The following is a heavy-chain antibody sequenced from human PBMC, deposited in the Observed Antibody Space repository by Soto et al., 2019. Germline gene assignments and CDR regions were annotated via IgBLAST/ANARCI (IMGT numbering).Heavy chain of an antibody. J-gene: IGHJ4*02. CDR3: AIQVRDGTSPPYYFDY. V-gene: IGHV3-23*01. D-gene: IGHD1-1*01. Sequence: EVQLLQSGGGLVQPWGSLRLSCAGSGFTFSNYARRWVRQAPGKGREGVSAISSAVNTYYADSVKGRFTISRDNDKNTLSLKKTSLRAEDTAVNYSAIQVRDGTSPPYYFDYWGQRTRVTVSS. CDR2: ISSAVNT. CDR1: GFTFSNYA.